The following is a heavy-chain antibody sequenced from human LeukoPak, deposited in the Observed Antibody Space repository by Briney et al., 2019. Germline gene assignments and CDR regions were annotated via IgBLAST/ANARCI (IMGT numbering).Heavy chain of an antibody. CDR3: AKDLGFSTVTTFRI. CDR2: ISGSGGST. J-gene: IGHJ3*02. V-gene: IGHV3-23*01. D-gene: IGHD4-17*01. Sequence: PGASLRLSCAASGFTFSSYAMSWVRQAPGKGLEWVSAISGSGGSTYYADSVKGRFTISRDNSKNTLYLQMNSLRAEDTTVYYCAKDLGFSTVTTFRIWGQGTMVIVSS. CDR1: GFTFSSYA.